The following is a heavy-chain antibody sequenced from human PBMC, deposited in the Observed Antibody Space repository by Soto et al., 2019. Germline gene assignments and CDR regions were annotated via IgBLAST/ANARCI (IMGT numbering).Heavy chain of an antibody. J-gene: IGHJ3*02. Sequence: EVQLLESGGGLVQPGGSLRLSCAASGFTFSSYAMSWVRQAPGKGLEWVSAISGSGGSTYYADSVKGRFTISRDNSKNAVYLRRSSLRAEDTAVYYCAKSCSGWYDAFDIWGQGTMVTVSS. CDR3: AKSCSGWYDAFDI. CDR1: GFTFSSYA. V-gene: IGHV3-23*01. CDR2: ISGSGGST. D-gene: IGHD6-19*01.